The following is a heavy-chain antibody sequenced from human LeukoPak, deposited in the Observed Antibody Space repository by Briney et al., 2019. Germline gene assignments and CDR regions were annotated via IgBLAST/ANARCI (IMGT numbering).Heavy chain of an antibody. CDR2: IKQDGSEK. D-gene: IGHD4-11*01. Sequence: GGSLRLSCAASGFTFSSYWVSWVRQAPGKGLEWVANIKQDGSEKYYVDSVKGRFTISRDNAKNSLYLQMNSLRAEDTAVYYCAMIYSNYFDYWGQGTLVTVSS. CDR1: GFTFSSYW. J-gene: IGHJ4*02. CDR3: AMIYSNYFDY. V-gene: IGHV3-7*01.